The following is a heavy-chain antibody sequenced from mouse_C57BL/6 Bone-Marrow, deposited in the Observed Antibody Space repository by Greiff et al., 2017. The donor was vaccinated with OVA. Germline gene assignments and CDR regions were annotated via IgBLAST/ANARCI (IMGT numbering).Heavy chain of an antibody. V-gene: IGHV1-15*01. Sequence: VQLQQSGAELVRPGASVTLSCKASGYTFTDYEMHWVKQTPVHGLEWIGAIDPETGGTAYNQKFKGKAILTADKSSSTAYMELRSLTSEDSAVYYCTRWDYYGSRVWYFDVWGTGTTVTVSS. CDR2: IDPETGGT. D-gene: IGHD1-1*01. CDR3: TRWDYYGSRVWYFDV. CDR1: GYTFTDYE. J-gene: IGHJ1*03.